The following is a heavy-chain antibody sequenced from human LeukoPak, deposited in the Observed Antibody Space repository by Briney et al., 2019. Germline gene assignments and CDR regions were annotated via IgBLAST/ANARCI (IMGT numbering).Heavy chain of an antibody. J-gene: IGHJ5*02. CDR3: ARDLGYGGSDWAP. CDR2: IHSSGNT. Sequence: SETLSLTCTVSGYSISSGYYWGWIRQPPGKRLEWVASIHSSGNTYYSPTLKSRVTISVDTSKNQFSLNLTSVTAADAAVYYCARDLGYGGSDWAPWGQGTLVTVSS. V-gene: IGHV4-38-2*02. D-gene: IGHD5-12*01. CDR1: GYSISSGYY.